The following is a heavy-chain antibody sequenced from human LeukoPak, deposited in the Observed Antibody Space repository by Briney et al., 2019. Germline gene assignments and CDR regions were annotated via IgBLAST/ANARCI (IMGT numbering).Heavy chain of an antibody. J-gene: IGHJ6*02. Sequence: SETLSLTCAVYGGSFSGYYWSWIRQPPGKGLEWIGEINHSGSTNYNPSLKSRVTISVDTSKNQFSLKLSSVTAADTAVYYCARSDSSGYYRYYYYGMDVWGQGTTVTVSS. V-gene: IGHV4-34*01. D-gene: IGHD3-22*01. CDR1: GGSFSGYY. CDR3: ARSDSSGYYRYYYYGMDV. CDR2: INHSGST.